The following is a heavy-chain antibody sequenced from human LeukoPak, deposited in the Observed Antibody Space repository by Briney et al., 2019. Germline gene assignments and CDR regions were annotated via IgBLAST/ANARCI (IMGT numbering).Heavy chain of an antibody. J-gene: IGHJ4*02. CDR3: ARARGGSNSDY. Sequence: PGGSLRLSCAASGFTFSSYWMRWVRQAPGKGLDWVASINQDGSEKYYVDSVKGRFTISRDNAKNSLYLQMNSVRADYSAVYYCARARGGSNSDYWGQGTLVTVSS. CDR1: GFTFSSYW. V-gene: IGHV3-7*05. D-gene: IGHD1-26*01. CDR2: INQDGSEK.